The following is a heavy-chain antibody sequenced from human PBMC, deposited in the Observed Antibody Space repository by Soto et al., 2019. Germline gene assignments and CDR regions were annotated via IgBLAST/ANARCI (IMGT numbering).Heavy chain of an antibody. D-gene: IGHD2-2*01. CDR2: IIPIFGTA. CDR3: ARGTRGDIVVVPAAVDAFDI. Sequence: QVQLVQSGAEVKKPGSSVKVSCKASGGTFSSYAISWVRQAPGQGLEWMRGIIPIFGTANYAQKFQGRVTITADESTSTAYMELSSLRSEDTAVYYCARGTRGDIVVVPAAVDAFDIWGQGTMVTVSS. V-gene: IGHV1-69*01. CDR1: GGTFSSYA. J-gene: IGHJ3*02.